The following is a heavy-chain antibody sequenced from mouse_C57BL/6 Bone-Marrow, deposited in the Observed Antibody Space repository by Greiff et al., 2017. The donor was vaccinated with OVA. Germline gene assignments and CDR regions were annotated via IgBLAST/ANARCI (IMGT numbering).Heavy chain of an antibody. V-gene: IGHV5-12*01. CDR1: GFPFSDYS. J-gene: IGHJ3*01. CDR3: ASYYYGSSYKAWFAY. Sequence: DVMLVESGGGLVQPGGSLKLSCAAPGFPFSDYSMYWVRQTPEKRLEWVAYISNGGGSTYYPHTVKGRFTISRDNAKNTLYLQMSRLKSEDTAMYYCASYYYGSSYKAWFAYWGQGTLVTVSA. D-gene: IGHD1-1*01. CDR2: ISNGGGST.